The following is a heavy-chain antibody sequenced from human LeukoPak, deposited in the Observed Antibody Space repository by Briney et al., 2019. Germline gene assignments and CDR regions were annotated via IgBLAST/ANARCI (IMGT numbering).Heavy chain of an antibody. CDR1: GFTFSSYS. D-gene: IGHD6-19*01. Sequence: GGSLRLSCAASGFTFSSYSMNWVRQAPGKGLEWVSSISSSSSYIYYADSVKGRFTISRDNAKNSLYLQMNSLRAEDTAVYYCARGLIAVAGLDYWGQGTLVTVSS. J-gene: IGHJ4*02. CDR2: ISSSSSYI. CDR3: ARGLIAVAGLDY. V-gene: IGHV3-21*01.